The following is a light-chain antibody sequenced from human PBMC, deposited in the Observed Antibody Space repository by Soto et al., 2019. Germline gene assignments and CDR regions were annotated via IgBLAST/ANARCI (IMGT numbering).Light chain of an antibody. CDR3: QQSNSFPLT. Sequence: DIQMTQSPYSVSAFVGDRVAITCRASQGIRTWLAWYQQKPGKAPKVLINAASSLQSGFPSRFSGSGSGTDSTLSISSLQPEDSATYYCQQSNSFPLTFGGGTKLDIK. V-gene: IGKV1-12*01. J-gene: IGKJ4*01. CDR2: AAS. CDR1: QGIRTW.